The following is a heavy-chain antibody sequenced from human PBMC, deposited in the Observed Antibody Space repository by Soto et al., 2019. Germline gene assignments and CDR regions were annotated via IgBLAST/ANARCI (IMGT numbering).Heavy chain of an antibody. D-gene: IGHD5-18*01. CDR2: ISGSGGST. Sequence: PGGSLRLSCAASGFTFSSYAMSWVRQAPGKGLEWVSAISGSGGSTYYADSVKGRFTISRDNSKNTLYLQMNSLRAEDTAVYYCAKDDGSGYSYGYPFDYWGQGTLVTVSS. V-gene: IGHV3-23*01. CDR1: GFTFSSYA. J-gene: IGHJ4*02. CDR3: AKDDGSGYSYGYPFDY.